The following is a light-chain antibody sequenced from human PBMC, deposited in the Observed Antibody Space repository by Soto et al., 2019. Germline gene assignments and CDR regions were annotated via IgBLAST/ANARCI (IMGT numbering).Light chain of an antibody. CDR1: SSDVGGYNF. V-gene: IGLV2-8*01. J-gene: IGLJ2*01. CDR2: DVS. CDR3: SSYAGTSIPVV. Sequence: QSALTQPPSASGSPGQSVTISCTGSSSDVGGYNFVSWYQQHPGKAPKLMIYDVSERPSGVPDRFSGSKSGNTASLTVSGLQADDESDYYCSSYAGTSIPVVFGGGTKLTVL.